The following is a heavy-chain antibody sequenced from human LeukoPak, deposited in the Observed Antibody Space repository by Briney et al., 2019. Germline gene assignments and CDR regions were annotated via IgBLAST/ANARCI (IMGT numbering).Heavy chain of an antibody. CDR3: ACSIVSRPPFDY. V-gene: IGHV3-7*02. CDR1: GFTFSSYW. Sequence: GGSLRLSCAASGFTFSSYWMTWVRQAPGKGLEWVANLKPDGSEKYYVDSVKGRFTISRDNAKNSLFLLMNSLRAEDTAVYFCACSIVSRPPFDYWGQGALVTVSS. CDR2: LKPDGSEK. J-gene: IGHJ4*02. D-gene: IGHD6-6*01.